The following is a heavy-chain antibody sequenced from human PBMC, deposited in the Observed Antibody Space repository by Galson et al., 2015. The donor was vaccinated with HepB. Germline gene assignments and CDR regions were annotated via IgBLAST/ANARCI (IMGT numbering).Heavy chain of an antibody. Sequence: SLRLSCAASGFTFSSYGMHWVRQAPGKGLEWVAVISYDGSNKYYADSVKGRFTISRDNSKNTLYLQMNSLRAEDTAVYYCAKDRYSSGLDYWGQGTLVTVSS. V-gene: IGHV3-30*18. CDR2: ISYDGSNK. CDR3: AKDRYSSGLDY. CDR1: GFTFSSYG. D-gene: IGHD6-19*01. J-gene: IGHJ4*02.